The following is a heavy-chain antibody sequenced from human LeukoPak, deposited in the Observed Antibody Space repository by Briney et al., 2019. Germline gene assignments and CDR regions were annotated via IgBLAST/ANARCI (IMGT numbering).Heavy chain of an antibody. V-gene: IGHV3-21*01. D-gene: IGHD2-15*01. Sequence: GGSLRLSCAASGFTFSSYSMNWVRQAPGKGLEWVSSISSSSSYIYYADSVKGRFTISRDNAKNSLYLQMNSLRAEDTAVYYCARDVGYCSGGSCYSYAFDIWGQGTMVTVSS. CDR3: ARDVGYCSGGSCYSYAFDI. CDR2: ISSSSSYI. J-gene: IGHJ3*02. CDR1: GFTFSSYS.